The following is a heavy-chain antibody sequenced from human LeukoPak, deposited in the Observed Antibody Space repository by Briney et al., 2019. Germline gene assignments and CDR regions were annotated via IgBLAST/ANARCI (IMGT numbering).Heavy chain of an antibody. J-gene: IGHJ6*02. CDR2: ISAYNGNT. V-gene: IGHV1-18*01. CDR1: GYTFTSYG. D-gene: IGHD6-19*01. Sequence: ASVKVSCKASGYTFTSYGISWVRQAPGQGLEWMGWISAYNGNTNYAQKFQGRVIMTTDTSTSTAYMELRGLRADDTAVYYCARVPRVAGSRSYYYYGMDVWGQGTTVTVSS. CDR3: ARVPRVAGSRSYYYYGMDV.